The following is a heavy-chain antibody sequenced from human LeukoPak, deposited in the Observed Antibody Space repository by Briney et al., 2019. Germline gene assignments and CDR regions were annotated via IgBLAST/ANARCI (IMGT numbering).Heavy chain of an antibody. V-gene: IGHV3-7*01. CDR1: GFTFTDYW. Sequence: GGSLRLSCEVSGFTFTDYWMNWVRQAPGKGPEWVASIRQDGSEKTYVDSVKGRFTISRDNTKNSLSLQLNGLRAEDTAVYYCARNGTAAGLYFDLWGQGTLVTVSS. CDR2: IRQDGSEK. J-gene: IGHJ4*01. CDR3: ARNGTAAGLYFDL. D-gene: IGHD6-13*01.